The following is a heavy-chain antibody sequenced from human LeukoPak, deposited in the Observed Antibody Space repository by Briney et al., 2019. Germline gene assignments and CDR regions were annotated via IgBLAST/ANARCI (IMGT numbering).Heavy chain of an antibody. Sequence: SETLSLTCTVSGGSISSSSYYWGWIRQPPGKGLEWIGSIYHSGSTYYNPSLKSRVTISVDKSNNQFSLKVSSVTAADTAVYFCARGPSVAAHLDYWGQGTLVTVSS. CDR3: ARGPSVAAHLDY. V-gene: IGHV4-39*07. CDR1: GGSISSSSYY. CDR2: IYHSGST. J-gene: IGHJ4*02. D-gene: IGHD5-12*01.